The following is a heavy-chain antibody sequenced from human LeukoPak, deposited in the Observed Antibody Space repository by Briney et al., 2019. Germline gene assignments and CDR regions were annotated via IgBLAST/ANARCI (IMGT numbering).Heavy chain of an antibody. Sequence: GGSLRLSCAASGFTFSSAGMTWVRQAPGKGLEWVSTISFSGLALYYADSVKGRFTISRDNSKNMVYLQMNSLRAEDTALYYCARVRDTVTKYYFDYWGQGTLVTVSS. D-gene: IGHD4-17*01. J-gene: IGHJ4*02. CDR2: ISFSGLAL. CDR1: GFTFSSAG. CDR3: ARVRDTVTKYYFDY. V-gene: IGHV3-23*01.